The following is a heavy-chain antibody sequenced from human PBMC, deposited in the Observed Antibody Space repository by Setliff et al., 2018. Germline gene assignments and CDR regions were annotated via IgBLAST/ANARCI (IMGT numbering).Heavy chain of an antibody. CDR3: AGDRGVYYYESSGHYSAVMETPLDS. CDR2: PFYSGSS. D-gene: IGHD3-22*01. CDR1: GGSISSSNYY. Sequence: SETLSLTCTVSGGSISSSNYYWGWIRQPPGKGLEWIGSPFYSGSSFYNPPLKSRVTLSVDTSKNQFSLTLSSVTAADTAVYYCAGDRGVYYYESSGHYSAVMETPLDSWGQGTLVTVSS. V-gene: IGHV4-39*07. J-gene: IGHJ4*02.